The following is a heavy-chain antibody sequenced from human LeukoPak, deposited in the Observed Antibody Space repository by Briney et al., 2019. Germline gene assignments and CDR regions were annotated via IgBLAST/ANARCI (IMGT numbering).Heavy chain of an antibody. CDR2: FDPEDGET. CDR3: ATGSMVREFDY. D-gene: IGHD3-10*01. V-gene: IGHV1-24*01. CDR1: GYTLTELS. Sequence: ASVKVSCKVSGYTLTELSMHWVRQAPGKGLEWMGGFDPEDGETIYAQKFQGRVTMTGDTSTDTAYMELSSLRSEDMAVYYCATGSMVREFDYWGQGTLVTVSS. J-gene: IGHJ4*02.